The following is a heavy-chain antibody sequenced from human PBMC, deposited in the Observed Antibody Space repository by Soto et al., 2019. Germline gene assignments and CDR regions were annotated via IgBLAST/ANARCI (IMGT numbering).Heavy chain of an antibody. CDR1: GYTFTHYG. CDR3: AREERGTCTVSVCYYFIV. Sequence: QVQLVQSGAEVKEPGASVKVSCKASGYTFTHYGFSWVRQAPGQGLEWMAWTSADNGDTNYAPKLQGRVTLTTDTSTGKVYIELRSLRSDDTAVSYGAREERGTCTVSVCYYFIVWGQATL. V-gene: IGHV1-18*04. J-gene: IGHJ4*02. D-gene: IGHD2-8*01. CDR2: TSADNGDT.